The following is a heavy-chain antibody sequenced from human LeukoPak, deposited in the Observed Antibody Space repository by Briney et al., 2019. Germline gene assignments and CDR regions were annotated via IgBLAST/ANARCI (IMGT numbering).Heavy chain of an antibody. Sequence: SVKVSCKASGYTFTGYYMHWVRQAPGQGLDGMGWSNPNCCGTDYPQKFQGRVTMTRDTSISTAYMEMSRLRSDDTAVYYCARDGGAYCGGDCYFADDYWGQGTLVTVSS. CDR2: SNPNCCGT. CDR1: GYTFTGYY. V-gene: IGHV1-2*02. D-gene: IGHD2-21*02. CDR3: ARDGGAYCGGDCYFADDY. J-gene: IGHJ4*02.